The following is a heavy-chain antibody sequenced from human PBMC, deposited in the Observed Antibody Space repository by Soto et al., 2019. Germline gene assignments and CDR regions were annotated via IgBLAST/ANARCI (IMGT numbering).Heavy chain of an antibody. D-gene: IGHD1-26*01. V-gene: IGHV3-48*03. J-gene: IGHJ4*02. CDR2: ISPSGSTI. CDR1: GFAFSNYE. Sequence: PGGSLRLSCAASGFAFSNYEMSWVRQAPGKGLEWVSYISPSGSTIYYADSVKGRFTISRDDAKDSLYLEMDSLRADDTAVYYCARESFSASPNFFDYWGQGTLVTVSS. CDR3: ARESFSASPNFFDY.